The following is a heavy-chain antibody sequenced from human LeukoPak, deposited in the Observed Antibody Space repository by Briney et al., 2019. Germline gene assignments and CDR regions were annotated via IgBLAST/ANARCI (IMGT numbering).Heavy chain of an antibody. V-gene: IGHV1-18*01. CDR2: ISAYNGNT. D-gene: IGHD3-10*01. CDR3: ARDLSTMVRGEFDY. Sequence: GASVTVSCKASGYTFTSYGISWVRQAPGQGLEWMGWISAYNGNTNYEQKLQGRVTMTTDTSTSTAYMELRSLRSDDTAVYYCARDLSTMVRGEFDYWGQGTLVTVSP. CDR1: GYTFTSYG. J-gene: IGHJ4*02.